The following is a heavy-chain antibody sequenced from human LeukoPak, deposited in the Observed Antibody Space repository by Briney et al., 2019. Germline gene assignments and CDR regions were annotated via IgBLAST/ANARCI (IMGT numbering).Heavy chain of an antibody. Sequence: SVKVSCKASGGTFSNYAISWVRQAPGQGLEWMGGIIPLFGTTNYAQKFQGRVTITADESTSTAYMELSSLRSEDTAVYYCTRETSSRYFDYWGQGTLVTVSS. CDR1: GGTFSNYA. V-gene: IGHV1-69*13. CDR2: IIPLFGTT. CDR3: TRETSSRYFDY. J-gene: IGHJ4*02.